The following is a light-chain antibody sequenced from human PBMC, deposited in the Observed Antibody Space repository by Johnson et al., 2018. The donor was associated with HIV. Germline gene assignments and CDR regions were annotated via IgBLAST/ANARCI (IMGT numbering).Light chain of an antibody. CDR1: SSNIGNNY. CDR2: ENN. V-gene: IGLV1-51*02. Sequence: SVLTQPPSVSAAPGQQVTISCSGSSSNIGNNYVSWYQQLPGTAPKLLIYENNKRPSGIPDRFSGSKSGTSATLGITGLPTGDEADYYCGTWDSSLSAAVFGTGTKVTVL. J-gene: IGLJ1*01. CDR3: GTWDSSLSAAV.